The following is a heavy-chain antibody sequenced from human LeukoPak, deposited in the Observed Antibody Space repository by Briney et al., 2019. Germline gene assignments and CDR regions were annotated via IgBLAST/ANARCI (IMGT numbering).Heavy chain of an antibody. D-gene: IGHD4-11*01. CDR3: AREYDSRARFDS. J-gene: IGHJ4*02. CDR2: IGYGGSPI. Sequence: GGSLRLSCEASGDTFSGHSVIWVRPAPGKGLEWISYIGYGGSPIHFADSVKGRFGISRDDAKNSPYLYINTLRAEDTAIYYCAREYDSRARFDSWGQGILVTVSS. CDR1: GDTFSGHS. V-gene: IGHV3-48*01.